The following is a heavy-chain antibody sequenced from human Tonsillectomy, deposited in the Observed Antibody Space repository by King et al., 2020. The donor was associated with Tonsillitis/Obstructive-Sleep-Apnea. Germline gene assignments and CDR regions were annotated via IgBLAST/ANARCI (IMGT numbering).Heavy chain of an antibody. CDR1: GGSFSGYY. V-gene: IGHV4-34*01. CDR2: INHSGST. CDR3: ARGGPTYYMDV. J-gene: IGHJ6*03. Sequence: VQLQQWGAGLLKPSETLSLTCAVYGGSFSGYYWSWIRQPPGKGLEWIGEINHSGSTNYNPSLKSRVTISVDTSKFQFSLKLSSVTAADTALYYCARGGPTYYMDVWDKGTTVTVSS.